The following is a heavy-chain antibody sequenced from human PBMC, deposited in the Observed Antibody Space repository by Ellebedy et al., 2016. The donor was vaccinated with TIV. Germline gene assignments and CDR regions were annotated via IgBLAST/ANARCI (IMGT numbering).Heavy chain of an antibody. Sequence: SQTLSLTCAISGDSVSSNSAAWNWIRQSPSRGLEWLGRTYYRSKWYTDYAVSVKSRITINPDTSKNQLSLQLNSVTPEDTAVYFCARAGEYTSSSGMDVWGQGTTVTVSS. CDR3: ARAGEYTSSSGMDV. D-gene: IGHD6-6*01. V-gene: IGHV6-1*01. CDR2: TYYRSKWYT. J-gene: IGHJ6*02. CDR1: GDSVSSNSAA.